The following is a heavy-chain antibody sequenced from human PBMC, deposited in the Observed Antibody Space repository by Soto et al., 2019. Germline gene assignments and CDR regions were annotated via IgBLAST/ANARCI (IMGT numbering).Heavy chain of an antibody. Sequence: QITLKGSGPTLVRPTQTLTLTCTFSGFSLSTSGLGVGWIRQPPGKALEWLALIYWNDDKRYSPSLKARLTITKDTSKNHVVLTMINMDPVDTATYDCAHRPSGWYLFDYWGQGTLVTVSS. D-gene: IGHD6-19*01. CDR2: IYWNDDK. J-gene: IGHJ4*02. V-gene: IGHV2-5*01. CDR3: AHRPSGWYLFDY. CDR1: GFSLSTSGLG.